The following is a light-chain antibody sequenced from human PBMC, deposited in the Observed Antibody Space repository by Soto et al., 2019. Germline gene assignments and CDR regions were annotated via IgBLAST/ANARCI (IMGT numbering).Light chain of an antibody. CDR3: AAWDASLSGHV. V-gene: IGLV1-47*02. J-gene: IGLJ1*01. Sequence: SALTQSPSASGTPGQRVTISCYGSSSNIGSYPVYWYQQLPGTAPKLLINSDDQRPSGVPDRFSASKSGTSASLAISGLRSEDEADYYCAAWDASLSGHVFGAGTKVTVL. CDR1: SSNIGSYP. CDR2: SDD.